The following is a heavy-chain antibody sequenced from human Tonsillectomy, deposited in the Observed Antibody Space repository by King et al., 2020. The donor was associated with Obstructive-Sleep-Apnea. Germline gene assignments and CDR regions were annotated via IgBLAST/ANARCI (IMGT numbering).Heavy chain of an antibody. CDR1: GFSLSTTGVG. CDR3: AHRRGATYYFDY. J-gene: IGHJ4*02. Sequence: ITLKESGPTLVKPTQTLTLTCTFSGFSLSTTGVGVGWIRQPPGKALEWLALIYLDDEKRYSPSLRTRLTIAKETSKNQVVLTMTNMDPVDTATYYCAHRRGATYYFDYWGQGTLVTVSS. CDR2: IYLDDEK. V-gene: IGHV2-5*02.